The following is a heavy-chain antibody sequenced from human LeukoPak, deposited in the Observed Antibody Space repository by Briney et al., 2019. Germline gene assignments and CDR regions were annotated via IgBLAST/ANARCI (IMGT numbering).Heavy chain of an antibody. V-gene: IGHV4-59*01. CDR2: VYYSGST. J-gene: IGHJ4*02. CDR1: GGSISSYY. Sequence: SETLSLTCTVSGGSISSYYWSWIRQPPGKGLEWIGYVYYSGSTNYNPSLKSRVTISVDTSKKQFSLKLSSVTAADTAVYYCARSSDYDLGSLDYWGQGALVTVPS. CDR3: ARSSDYDLGSLDY. D-gene: IGHD5-12*01.